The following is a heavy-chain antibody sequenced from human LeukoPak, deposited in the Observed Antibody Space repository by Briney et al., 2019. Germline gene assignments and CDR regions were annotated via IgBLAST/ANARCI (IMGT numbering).Heavy chain of an antibody. CDR2: ISSSSSTI. V-gene: IGHV3-48*04. D-gene: IGHD6-13*01. Sequence: PGGSLRLSCAASGFTFSSYSMNWVRQAPGKGLEWDSYISSSSSTIYYADSVKGRFTISRDNAKNSLYLQMNSLRAEDTAVYYCAREKGSSWYHFDYWGQGTLVTVSS. J-gene: IGHJ4*02. CDR3: AREKGSSWYHFDY. CDR1: GFTFSSYS.